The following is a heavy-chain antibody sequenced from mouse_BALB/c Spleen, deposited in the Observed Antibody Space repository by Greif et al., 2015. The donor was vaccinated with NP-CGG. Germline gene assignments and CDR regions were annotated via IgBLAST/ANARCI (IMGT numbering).Heavy chain of an antibody. CDR1: GFSLTSYG. V-gene: IGHV2-9*02. D-gene: IGHD3-1*01. CDR2: IWAGGST. J-gene: IGHJ2*01. CDR3: ARDRGARAAYYFDY. Sequence: VQLQQSGPGLVAPSQSLSITCTVSGFSLTSYGVHWVRQPPGKGLEWLGVIWAGGSTNYNSALMSRLSISKDNSKSQVFLKMNSLQTDDTAMYYCARDRGARAAYYFDYWGQGTTLTVSS.